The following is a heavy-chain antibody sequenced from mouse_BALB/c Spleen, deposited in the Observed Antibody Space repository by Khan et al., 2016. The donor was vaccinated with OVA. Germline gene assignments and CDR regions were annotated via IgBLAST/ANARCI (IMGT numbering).Heavy chain of an antibody. CDR1: GYTFTSYT. Sequence: QVQLKQSGAELARPGASVKMSCKASGYTFTSYTFHWIKERPGQGLEWIGYINPSNGYTNYNQKFKDKATLTTDKSSTTAYLQLSSLTSDDSAVYNCVRDGAYHRNDGWFAYWGQGTLVTVSA. J-gene: IGHJ3*01. V-gene: IGHV1-4*01. CDR2: INPSNGYT. D-gene: IGHD2-14*01. CDR3: VRDGAYHRNDGWFAY.